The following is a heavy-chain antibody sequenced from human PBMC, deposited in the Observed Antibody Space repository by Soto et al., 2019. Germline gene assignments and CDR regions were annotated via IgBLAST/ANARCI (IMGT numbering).Heavy chain of an antibody. CDR1: GYTFTSYA. D-gene: IGHD6-13*01. V-gene: IGHV1-3*01. Sequence: EASVKVSCKASGYTFTSYAMHWVRQAPGQRLEWMGWINAGNGNTKYSQKFQGRVTITRDTSASTAYMELSSLRSEDTAVYYCARDFGYSSSPRNWFDPWGQGTLVTVSS. CDR3: ARDFGYSSSPRNWFDP. J-gene: IGHJ5*02. CDR2: INAGNGNT.